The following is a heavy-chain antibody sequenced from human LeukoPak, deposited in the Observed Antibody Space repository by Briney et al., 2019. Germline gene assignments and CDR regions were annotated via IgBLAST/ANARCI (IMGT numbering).Heavy chain of an antibody. J-gene: IGHJ6*03. Sequence: GGSLRLSCAASGFTFLSYWMSWVRQAPGKGLEWVANIKQDGSEKYYVDSVKGRFTISRDKAKNSLYLQMNSLRTEDTAVYYCARAGRKSRGVDLVRKKETGYYYYMDVWGKGTTVTVSS. D-gene: IGHD3-10*02. CDR2: IKQDGSEK. CDR3: ARAGRKSRGVDLVRKKETGYYYYMDV. V-gene: IGHV3-7*01. CDR1: GFTFLSYW.